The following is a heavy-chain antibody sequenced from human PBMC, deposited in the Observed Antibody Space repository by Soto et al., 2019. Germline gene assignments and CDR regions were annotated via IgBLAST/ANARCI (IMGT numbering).Heavy chain of an antibody. CDR1: GGSISSYY. D-gene: IGHD3-16*01. CDR3: ARDRGGITVSSKPLGEWFDP. CDR2: IYYSGST. V-gene: IGHV4-59*01. J-gene: IGHJ5*02. Sequence: PSETLSLTCTVSGGSISSYYWSWIRQPPGKGLEWIGYIYYSGSTNYNPSLKSRVTISLDLPKNQFSLRLTSVTAADTAVYYCARDRGGITVSSKPLGEWFDPWGQGTLVTVSS.